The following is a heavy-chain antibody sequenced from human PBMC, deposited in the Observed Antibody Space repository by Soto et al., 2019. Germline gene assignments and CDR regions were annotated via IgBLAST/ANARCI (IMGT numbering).Heavy chain of an antibody. D-gene: IGHD6-19*01. V-gene: IGHV1-2*02. CDR1: GVTFNNSA. J-gene: IGHJ4*02. CDR3: ASAAVTGTAGLDF. Sequence: ASVKVSCKASGVTFNNSAFSWVRQAPGQGLEWMGWINPNSGGTKSAEKFQGRVTMTRDTSISTAYMELSRLTSDDTAVYYCASAAVTGTAGLDFWGQGTQVTVSS. CDR2: INPNSGGT.